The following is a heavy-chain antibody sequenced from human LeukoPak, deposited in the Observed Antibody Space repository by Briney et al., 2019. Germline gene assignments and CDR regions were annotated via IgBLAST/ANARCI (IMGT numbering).Heavy chain of an antibody. V-gene: IGHV3-21*01. CDR1: GFTFSSYS. CDR2: ISSSSGYI. CDR3: ARVGSYCGGDCYLDY. Sequence: PGGSLRLSCAASGFTFSSYSMNWVRQAPGKGLEWVSSISSSSGYIYYADSVKGRFTISRDNAKNSLYLQMNSLRAEDTAVYYCARVGSYCGGDCYLDYWGQGTLDTVSS. D-gene: IGHD2-21*02. J-gene: IGHJ4*02.